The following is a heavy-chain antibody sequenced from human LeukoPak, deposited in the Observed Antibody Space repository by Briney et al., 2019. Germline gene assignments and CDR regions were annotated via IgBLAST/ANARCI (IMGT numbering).Heavy chain of an antibody. Sequence: GGSLRLSCAASGFTFSSYSMNWVRQAPGKGMEWVSYISSSSSTIYYADSVKGRFTISRDNAKNSLYLQMNSLRAEDTAVYYCAKTFQWFYMDVWGKGTTVTIYS. CDR2: ISSSSSTI. CDR3: AKTFQWFYMDV. D-gene: IGHD2-8*01. V-gene: IGHV3-48*01. CDR1: GFTFSSYS. J-gene: IGHJ6*03.